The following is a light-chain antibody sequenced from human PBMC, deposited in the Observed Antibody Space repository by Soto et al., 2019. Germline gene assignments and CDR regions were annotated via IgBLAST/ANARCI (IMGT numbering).Light chain of an antibody. Sequence: DIQMTQSPSSLSASVGDRVTITCRASQSISSYLNWYQQKPGKAPKFLIYAASSLQSGVPSRFSGSGSGTDFTLTINSLQPEDFATYFCQQRYSAPPTFGQGTKVDIK. V-gene: IGKV1-39*01. CDR2: AAS. J-gene: IGKJ1*01. CDR1: QSISSY. CDR3: QQRYSAPPT.